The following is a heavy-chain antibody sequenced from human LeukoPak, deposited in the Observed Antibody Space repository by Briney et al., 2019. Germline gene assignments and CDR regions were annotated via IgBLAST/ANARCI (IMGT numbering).Heavy chain of an antibody. J-gene: IGHJ6*03. V-gene: IGHV4-39*01. CDR1: GGSISTSSYY. CDR3: ARQVSDYFYYYMDV. Sequence: PSETMSVTCTVSGGSISTSSYYWGWIRQPPGKGLEWIGTIYYSGSTYYNPSLESRVTISEETSRNRFSLMLSSVTAADTAIYYCARQVSDYFYYYMDVWGEGTTVIVSS. CDR2: IYYSGST.